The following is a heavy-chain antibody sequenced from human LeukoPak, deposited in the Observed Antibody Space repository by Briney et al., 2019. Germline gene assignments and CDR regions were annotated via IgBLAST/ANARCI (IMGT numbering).Heavy chain of an antibody. CDR3: ARSQSQSGSYGYYFTY. CDR2: MYCSGNS. CDR1: GVSVGSAGYY. D-gene: IGHD1-26*01. Sequence: PSETLSLTCSVSGVSVGSAGYYWTWIRQPPGKGLEWIGYMYCSGNSNYNPFLKSRVTMSLDPSKNRFSLKLSSVTAADTAVYYCARSQSQSGSYGYYFTYWGQGTLVTVSS. J-gene: IGHJ4*02. V-gene: IGHV4-61*08.